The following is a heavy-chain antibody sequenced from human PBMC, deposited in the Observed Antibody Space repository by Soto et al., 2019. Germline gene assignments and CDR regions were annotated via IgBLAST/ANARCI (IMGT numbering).Heavy chain of an antibody. Sequence: ASVKVSCKASGYTLIMYYIHWMRQAPGQGLEWMGLINPSGGSTTYAQKFQGRVTMTRDTSTSTVYMELSSLRSEDTAVYYCAGPPAPAGDAFHVWGEDTMVTVSS. CDR3: AGPPAPAGDAFHV. CDR1: GYTLIMYY. D-gene: IGHD6-25*01. J-gene: IGHJ3*01. V-gene: IGHV1-46*03. CDR2: INPSGGST.